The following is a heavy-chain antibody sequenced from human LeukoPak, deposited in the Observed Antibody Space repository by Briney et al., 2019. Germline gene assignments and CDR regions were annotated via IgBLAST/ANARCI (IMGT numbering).Heavy chain of an antibody. CDR3: ARRYASSWYLFDY. CDR2: IYYSGST. CDR1: GGSISSSSYY. D-gene: IGHD6-13*01. J-gene: IGHJ4*02. V-gene: IGHV4-39*07. Sequence: SETLSLTCTVSGGSISSSSYYWGWIRQPPGKGLEWIGSIYYSGSTYYNPSLKSRVTISVDTSKNQLSLKLSSVTAADTAVYYCARRYASSWYLFDYWGQGTLVTVSS.